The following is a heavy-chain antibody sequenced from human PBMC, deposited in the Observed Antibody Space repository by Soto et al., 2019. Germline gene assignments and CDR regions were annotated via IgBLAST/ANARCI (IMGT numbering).Heavy chain of an antibody. D-gene: IGHD3-22*01. J-gene: IGHJ4*02. CDR1: GFTFSTYG. Sequence: GGSLRLSCAASGFTFSTYGMHWVRQPPGKGLEWVAVISSDGKSEHYADPVKGRFSISRDNSKNTLSLQMNSLRVEDTAVYYCAKTITTYSGDSRGRGALVDYWGQGTPVTVSS. CDR3: AKTITTYSGDSRGRGALVDY. V-gene: IGHV3-30*18. CDR2: ISSDGKSE.